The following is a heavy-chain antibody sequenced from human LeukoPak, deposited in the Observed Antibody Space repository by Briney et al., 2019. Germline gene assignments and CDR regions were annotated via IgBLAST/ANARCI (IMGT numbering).Heavy chain of an antibody. CDR3: ARDLEAANTYYFDY. D-gene: IGHD6-13*01. CDR2: ISSAGTT. V-gene: IGHV3-66*01. CDR1: GFTVSSSY. J-gene: IGHJ4*02. Sequence: GGSLRLSCAASGFTVSSSYMSWVRHAPGKGLEWVSIISSAGTTYNADSVKGRFTISRDNSKNTVYLQVNSLRDEDTAVYYCARDLEAANTYYFDYWGQGTMVTV.